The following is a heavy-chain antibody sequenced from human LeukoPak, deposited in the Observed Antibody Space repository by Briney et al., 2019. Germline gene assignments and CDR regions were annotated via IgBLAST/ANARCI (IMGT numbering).Heavy chain of an antibody. J-gene: IGHJ4*02. CDR1: GDSISSYY. CDR3: GRGCSSGWIDY. Sequence: PSETLSLTCTVSGDSISSYYWNWIRQPPGKGLKWIGYIYDSVSTNYNPSLKTRVTISADTYTNQFSLKLSSGTAAHTPVYYCGRGCSSGWIDYWGQGTRVTVSS. V-gene: IGHV4-59*08. D-gene: IGHD6-19*01. CDR2: IYDSVST.